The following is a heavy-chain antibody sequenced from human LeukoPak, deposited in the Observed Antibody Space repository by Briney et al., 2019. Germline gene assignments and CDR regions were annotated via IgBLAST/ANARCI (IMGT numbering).Heavy chain of an antibody. V-gene: IGHV3-30*18. CDR2: ISYDGSNK. CDR3: AKGIGVSGTYYFDY. Sequence: PGRSLRLSCAASGFTFSSYGMHWVRQAPGKGLEWVAVISYDGSNKYYADSVKGRFTISRDNSKNTLYLQMNSLRAEDTAVYYCAKGIGVSGTYYFDYWGQGTLVTVSS. D-gene: IGHD6-19*01. J-gene: IGHJ4*02. CDR1: GFTFSSYG.